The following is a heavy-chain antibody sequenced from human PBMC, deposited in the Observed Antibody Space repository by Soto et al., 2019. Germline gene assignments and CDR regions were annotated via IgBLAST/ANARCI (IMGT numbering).Heavy chain of an antibody. Sequence: QVQLQESGPGLVKPSETLSLTCTVSGGSISSYYWSWIRQHPGKGLEWIGYIYYSGSTNYNPSLKSPVTISVDTSKHQFSLKLSSVTAADTAVYYCARDNPVAGGFWYFDLWVRGTLVTVSS. CDR2: IYYSGST. D-gene: IGHD6-19*01. CDR3: ARDNPVAGGFWYFDL. CDR1: GGSISSYY. J-gene: IGHJ2*01. V-gene: IGHV4-59*01.